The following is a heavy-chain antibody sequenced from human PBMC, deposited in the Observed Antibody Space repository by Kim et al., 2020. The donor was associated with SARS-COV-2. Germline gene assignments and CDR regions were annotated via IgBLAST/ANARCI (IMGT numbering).Heavy chain of an antibody. D-gene: IGHD6-13*01. Sequence: KGRFTISRDNSKNTLYLQMNSLRAEDTAVYYCAKDRLGYSSSWRNQIFDYWGQGTLVTVSS. CDR3: AKDRLGYSSSWRNQIFDY. J-gene: IGHJ4*02. V-gene: IGHV3-30*02.